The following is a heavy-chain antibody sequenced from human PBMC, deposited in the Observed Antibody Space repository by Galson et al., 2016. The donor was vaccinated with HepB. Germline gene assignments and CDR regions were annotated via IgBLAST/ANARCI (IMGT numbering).Heavy chain of an antibody. Sequence: SVKVSCKASGGTFSSYAISWVRQAPGQGLEWMGGIIPIFGTANYAQKLQGRVTITADKSTSTAYMELSSLRSEDTAVYYCARAGSSSWLYYYYYMDVWGKGATVTVSS. J-gene: IGHJ6*03. CDR3: ARAGSSSWLYYYYYMDV. D-gene: IGHD6-13*01. V-gene: IGHV1-69*06. CDR2: IIPIFGTA. CDR1: GGTFSSYA.